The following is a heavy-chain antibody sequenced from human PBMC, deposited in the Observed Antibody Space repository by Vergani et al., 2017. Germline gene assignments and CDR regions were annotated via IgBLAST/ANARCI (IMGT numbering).Heavy chain of an antibody. J-gene: IGHJ3*02. D-gene: IGHD3-22*01. Sequence: EVQLVPSGAEVKTPGESLKISCKGSGYSFTSYWIGWVRQMPGKGLEWMGIIYPGDSDTRYSPSFQGQVTISADKSISTAYLQWSSLKASDTAMYYCARPRYYDDSSGYYLDAFDIWGQGTMVTVSS. V-gene: IGHV5-51*01. CDR2: IYPGDSDT. CDR1: GYSFTSYW. CDR3: ARPRYYDDSSGYYLDAFDI.